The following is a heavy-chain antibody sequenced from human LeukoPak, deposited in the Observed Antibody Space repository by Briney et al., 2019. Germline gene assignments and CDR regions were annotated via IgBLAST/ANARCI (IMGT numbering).Heavy chain of an antibody. CDR1: GGTFISYA. J-gene: IGHJ4*02. CDR2: IIPIFGTA. D-gene: IGHD6-19*01. CDR3: ARGAVAGTHSYFDY. V-gene: IGHV1-69*13. Sequence: ASVKVSCKASGGTFISYAISWVRQAPGQGLEWMGGIIPIFGTANYAQKFQGRVTITADESTSTAYMELSSLRSEDTAVYYCARGAVAGTHSYFDYWGQGTLVTVSS.